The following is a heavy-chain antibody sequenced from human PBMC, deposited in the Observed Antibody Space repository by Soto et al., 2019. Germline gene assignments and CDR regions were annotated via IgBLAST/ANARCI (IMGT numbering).Heavy chain of an antibody. V-gene: IGHV3-74*01. CDR1: GFTFSSYW. CDR2: INSDGSST. J-gene: IGHJ4*02. Sequence: GGSLRLSCAASGFTFSSYWMHWVRQAPGKGLVWVSRINSDGSSTSYADSVKGRFTISRDNAKNTLYLQMNSLRAEDTAVYYCAKLERPWYYFDYWGQGTLVTVSS. CDR3: AKLERPWYYFDY. D-gene: IGHD1-1*01.